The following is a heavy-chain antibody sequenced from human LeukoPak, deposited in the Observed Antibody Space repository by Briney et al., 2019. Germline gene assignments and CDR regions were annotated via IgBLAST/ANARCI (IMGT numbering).Heavy chain of an antibody. CDR3: AKDPDAVAASGY. Sequence: PGGSLRLSCAASGFTFGSSAMTWVRQAPGKGLEWVSDISGGGDITYYADSVKGRFTISRDNSKNTLYLQMNSLRAEDTAVYYCAKDPDAVAASGYWGQGTLVTVSS. CDR1: GFTFGSSA. CDR2: ISGGGDIT. J-gene: IGHJ4*02. D-gene: IGHD6-19*01. V-gene: IGHV3-23*01.